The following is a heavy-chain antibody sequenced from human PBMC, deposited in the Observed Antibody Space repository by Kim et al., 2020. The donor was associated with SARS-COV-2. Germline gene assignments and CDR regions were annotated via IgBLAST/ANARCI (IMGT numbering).Heavy chain of an antibody. Sequence: GGSLRLSCAASGFTFSSYWMSWVRQAPGKGLEWVANIKQDGSEKYYVDSVKGRFTISRDNAKNSLYLQMNSLRAEDTAVYYCARGDCSGGSCYYPDAFDIWGQGTMVTVSS. CDR3: ARGDCSGGSCYYPDAFDI. D-gene: IGHD2-15*01. CDR1: GFTFSSYW. J-gene: IGHJ3*02. V-gene: IGHV3-7*03. CDR2: IKQDGSEK.